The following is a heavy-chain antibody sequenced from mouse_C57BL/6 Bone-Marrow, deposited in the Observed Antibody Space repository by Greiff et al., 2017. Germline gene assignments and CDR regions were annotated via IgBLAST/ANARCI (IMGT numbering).Heavy chain of an antibody. CDR3: AMGSGYDKYFDV. J-gene: IGHJ1*03. CDR1: DSEVFPTAY. Sequence: VQLQQSGSELRSPGSSVKLSCKDFDSEVFPTAYMSWVRQKPGHGFEWIGGIQPSIGRTNYGEEFKDKATVDADTLSNTAYVELNSLTSEDSAIYYCAMGSGYDKYFDVWGTGTAITVTS. V-gene: IGHV15-2*01. CDR2: IQPSIGRT. D-gene: IGHD2-2*01.